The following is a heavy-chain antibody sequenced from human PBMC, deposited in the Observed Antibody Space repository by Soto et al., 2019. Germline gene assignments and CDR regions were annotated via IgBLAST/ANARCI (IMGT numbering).Heavy chain of an antibody. CDR1: GGSISSYY. Sequence: SETLSLTCTVSGGSISSYYWSWIRQPPGKGLEWIGYIYYSGSTNYNPSLKSRVTISVDTSKNQFSLKLSSVTAADTAVYYCAGGSDWYYYDSSGYSWFDPWGQGTLVTVSS. J-gene: IGHJ5*02. CDR3: AGGSDWYYYDSSGYSWFDP. V-gene: IGHV4-59*01. D-gene: IGHD3-22*01. CDR2: IYYSGST.